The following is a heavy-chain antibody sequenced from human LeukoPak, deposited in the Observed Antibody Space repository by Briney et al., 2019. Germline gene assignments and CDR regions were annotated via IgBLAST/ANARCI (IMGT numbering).Heavy chain of an antibody. D-gene: IGHD2-15*01. Sequence: GGSLRLSCAASGFTFSDYYMSWIRQARGKGLEWVSYISSSGSTIYYADSVKGRFTISRDNAKNSLYLQMNSLRAEDTAVYYCAHGSVKSAFDIWGQGTMVTVSS. CDR1: GFTFSDYY. J-gene: IGHJ3*02. V-gene: IGHV3-11*04. CDR3: AHGSVKSAFDI. CDR2: ISSSGSTI.